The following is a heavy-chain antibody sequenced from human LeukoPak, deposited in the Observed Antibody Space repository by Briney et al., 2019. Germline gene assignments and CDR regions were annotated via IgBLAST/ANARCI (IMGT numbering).Heavy chain of an antibody. CDR1: GGPFSSYA. V-gene: IGHV1-69*05. CDR3: ARGQQLVSFDY. D-gene: IGHD6-6*01. J-gene: IGHJ4*02. Sequence: SVKVSCKAFGGPFSSYAISWVRQAPGQGLEWMGGIIPIFGTANYAQKFQGRVTITTDESTSTAYMELSSLRSEDTAVYYCARGQQLVSFDYWGQGTLVTVSP. CDR2: IIPIFGTA.